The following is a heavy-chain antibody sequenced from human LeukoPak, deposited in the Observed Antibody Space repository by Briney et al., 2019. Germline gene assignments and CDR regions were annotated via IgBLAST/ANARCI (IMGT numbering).Heavy chain of an antibody. V-gene: IGHV4-59*01. CDR3: ARLSSSSTSCYYNWFDP. D-gene: IGHD2-2*01. CDR1: GGSISSYY. Sequence: SETLSLTCTVSGGSISSYYWSWIRQPPGKGLEWIGYIYYSGSTNYNPSLKSRVTISVDTSKNQFSLKLSSVTAADTAVYYCARLSSSSTSCYYNWFDPWGQGTLVTVSS. CDR2: IYYSGST. J-gene: IGHJ5*02.